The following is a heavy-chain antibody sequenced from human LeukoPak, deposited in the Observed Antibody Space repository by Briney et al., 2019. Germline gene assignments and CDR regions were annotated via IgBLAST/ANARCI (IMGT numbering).Heavy chain of an antibody. CDR2: ITGGSDYI. D-gene: IGHD3-3*01. J-gene: IGHJ4*02. CDR3: ARDRAWNYFDY. Sequence: GGSLRLSCAASGFTFSRYSVNWVRQAPGKGLEWVSCITGGSDYIFYADSVRGRFTISRDNSKNTLYLQMDSLRAEDTAVYYCARDRAWNYFDYWGQGTLVTVSS. CDR1: GFTFSRYS. V-gene: IGHV3-21*01.